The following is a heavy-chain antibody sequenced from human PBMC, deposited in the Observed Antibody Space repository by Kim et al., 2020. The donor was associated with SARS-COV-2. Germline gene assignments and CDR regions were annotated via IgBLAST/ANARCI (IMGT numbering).Heavy chain of an antibody. CDR3: ARYGSGSYYLISYSYFDL. D-gene: IGHD3-10*01. J-gene: IGHJ2*01. CDR1: GFTFNTYD. Sequence: GGSLRLSCVVSGFTFNTYDMSWVRQRPGKGLEWVSGISGSGGSTYYADFVNDRFIISRDNSKTTLYLQMNSLTAEDTAVYYCARYGSGSYYLISYSYFDLWGRGSLVTVSS. CDR2: ISGSGGST. V-gene: IGHV3-23*01.